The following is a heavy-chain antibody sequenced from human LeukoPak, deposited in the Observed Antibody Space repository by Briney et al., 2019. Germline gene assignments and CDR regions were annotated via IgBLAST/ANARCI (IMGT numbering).Heavy chain of an antibody. CDR1: GFTFSDYY. CDR3: ARAPAAAGFYYYYGMDV. D-gene: IGHD6-13*01. Sequence: GGSLRLSYAASGFTFSDYYMSWIRQAPGKGLEWVSYISSSGSTIYYADSVKGRFTISRDNAKNSLYLQMNSLRAEDTAVYYCARAPAAAGFYYYYGMDVWGQGTTVTVSS. V-gene: IGHV3-11*01. J-gene: IGHJ6*02. CDR2: ISSSGSTI.